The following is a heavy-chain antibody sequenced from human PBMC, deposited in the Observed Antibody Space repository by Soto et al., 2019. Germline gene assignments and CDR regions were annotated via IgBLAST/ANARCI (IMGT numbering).Heavy chain of an antibody. CDR3: AADGFVCSSTSCPAYYYGMDV. J-gene: IGHJ6*02. D-gene: IGHD2-2*01. V-gene: IGHV1-58*01. CDR1: GFTFTSSA. Sequence: SVKFSCKASGFTFTSSAVQWVRQARGQRLEWIGWIVVGSGNTNYAQKFQERVTITRDMSTSTAYMELSSLRSEDTAVYYCAADGFVCSSTSCPAYYYGMDVWGQGTRVTVSS. CDR2: IVVGSGNT.